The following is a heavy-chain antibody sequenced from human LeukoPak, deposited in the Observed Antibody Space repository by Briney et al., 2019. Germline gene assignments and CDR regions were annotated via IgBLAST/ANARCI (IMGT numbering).Heavy chain of an antibody. J-gene: IGHJ6*03. CDR1: DGSINSGDYY. D-gene: IGHD2-2*01. CDR3: ARDVVVIPTTRRGGYYYYMDV. Sequence: SQTMSLTCTVSDGSINSGDYYWSWIRQHPGKGLEWIGYIYYSGSTHYNPSLQSRVTMSVDTSKNQFSLKLSSVTAADTAVYYCARDVVVIPTTRRGGYYYYMDVWGKGTTVTVSS. CDR2: IYYSGST. V-gene: IGHV4-31*03.